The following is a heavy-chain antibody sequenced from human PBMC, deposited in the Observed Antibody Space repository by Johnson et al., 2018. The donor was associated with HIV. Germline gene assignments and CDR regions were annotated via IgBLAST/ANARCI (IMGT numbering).Heavy chain of an antibody. J-gene: IGHJ3*02. D-gene: IGHD3-10*01. V-gene: IGHV3-7*01. CDR2: IKQDGSEK. Sequence: VQLVESGGGLVQPGGSLRLSCAASGFTFSSYWMSWVRQAPGKGLEWVANIKQDGSEKYYVDSVKGRFTISRDNAKNSLYLQMNSLRAEATAVYYCARDHYGRIKDAFDIWGQGTMVTVSS. CDR3: ARDHYGRIKDAFDI. CDR1: GFTFSSYW.